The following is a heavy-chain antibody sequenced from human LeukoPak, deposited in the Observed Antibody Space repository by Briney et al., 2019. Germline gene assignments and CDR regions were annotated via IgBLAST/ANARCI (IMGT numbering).Heavy chain of an antibody. J-gene: IGHJ4*02. V-gene: IGHV1-46*01. CDR1: GYTFTSNY. CDR2: IYPRDGST. CDR3: ARDQGGFDY. Sequence: GASVKVSCKASGYTFTSNYIHWVRQAPGQGLEWMGMIYPRDGSTSYTQKFQGRVTVTRDTSTSTVHMELSGLRSEDTAGYYCARDQGGFDYWGQGTLVTVSS.